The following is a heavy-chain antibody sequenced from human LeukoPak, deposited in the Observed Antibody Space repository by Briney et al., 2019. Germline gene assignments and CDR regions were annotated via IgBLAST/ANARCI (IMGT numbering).Heavy chain of an antibody. CDR3: ATYAGTSSKFFHH. Sequence: GESLKISCKGSGYSFTSNWISWVRQMPGKGLEWMGRIDPSDSYTNYSPSFQGHVTISADKSISTAYLQWSSLKASDTAMYYCATYAGTSSKFFHHWGQGTLVTVSS. D-gene: IGHD3-10*01. CDR1: GYSFTSNW. J-gene: IGHJ1*01. CDR2: IDPSDSYT. V-gene: IGHV5-10-1*01.